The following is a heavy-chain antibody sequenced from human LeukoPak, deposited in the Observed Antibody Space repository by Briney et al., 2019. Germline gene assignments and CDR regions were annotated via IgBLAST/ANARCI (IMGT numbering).Heavy chain of an antibody. CDR2: MNPNSGNT. CDR3: ARGYSPSVRTTGNDY. D-gene: IGHD1-1*01. V-gene: IGHV1-8*01. J-gene: IGHJ4*02. CDR1: AYTFTSQD. Sequence: ASVKVSCKASAYTFTSQDTNWVRQATGQGLEWMGWMNPNSGNTGYAQKFQGRGAMTRDTSINTAYLNLYGLRSEDTAVYYCARGYSPSVRTTGNDYWGQGTLVTVSS.